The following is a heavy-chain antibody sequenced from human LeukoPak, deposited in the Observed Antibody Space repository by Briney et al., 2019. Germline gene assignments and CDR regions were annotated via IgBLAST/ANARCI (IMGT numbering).Heavy chain of an antibody. D-gene: IGHD6-13*01. CDR1: GGSFSGYY. CDR3: ATMGRAGIDDY. V-gene: IGHV4-34*01. CDR2: INHSGST. J-gene: IGHJ4*02. Sequence: SETLSLTCAVYGGSFSGYYWSWIRQPPGKGLEWIGEINHSGSTNYNPSLKSRVTISVDTSKNQFSLKLSSVTAADTAVYYCATMGRAGIDDYWGQGTLVTVSS.